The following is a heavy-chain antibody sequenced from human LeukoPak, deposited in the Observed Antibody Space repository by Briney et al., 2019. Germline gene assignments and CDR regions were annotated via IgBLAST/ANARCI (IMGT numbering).Heavy chain of an antibody. J-gene: IGHJ4*02. V-gene: IGHV4-4*07. Sequence: SETLSLPCPVSGGSISSYYWTWLRQPAGKGLEWIGRIYTSGSTNYNPSLNSRVTMSVDTSKKQFSLKLSSVTAADTAVYYCARQIAVAGKAGIDYWGQGTLVTVSS. CDR1: GGSISSYY. CDR2: IYTSGST. CDR3: ARQIAVAGKAGIDY. D-gene: IGHD6-19*01.